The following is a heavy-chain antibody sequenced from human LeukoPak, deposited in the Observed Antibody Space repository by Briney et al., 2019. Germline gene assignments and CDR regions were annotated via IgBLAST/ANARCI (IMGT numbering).Heavy chain of an antibody. V-gene: IGHV3-21*01. CDR1: GFILSNYS. Sequence: GRSLRLSCAASGFILSNYSMNWVRRAPGKGLEWVSSISGNSNNINYADSVKGRFTISRDNPKNSLYLQMNSLRAEDTAMYYCVRIPNGANFPNWFDPWGQGTLVTVSS. CDR2: ISGNSNNI. CDR3: VRIPNGANFPNWFDP. D-gene: IGHD4/OR15-4a*01. J-gene: IGHJ5*02.